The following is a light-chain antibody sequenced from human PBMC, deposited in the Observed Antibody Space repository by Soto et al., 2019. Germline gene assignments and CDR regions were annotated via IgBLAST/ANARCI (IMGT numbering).Light chain of an antibody. V-gene: IGLV2-14*01. CDR3: NSYTSDYTYV. Sequence: QSVLTQPASVSGSPGQSITLSCTGTNSDVGGNNYVSWYQHHPGKAPKLIIYEVTNRPSGISTRFYASKSGSTASLTISGLQAEDEADYYCNSYTSDYTYVFGTGTKVTVL. J-gene: IGLJ1*01. CDR2: EVT. CDR1: NSDVGGNNY.